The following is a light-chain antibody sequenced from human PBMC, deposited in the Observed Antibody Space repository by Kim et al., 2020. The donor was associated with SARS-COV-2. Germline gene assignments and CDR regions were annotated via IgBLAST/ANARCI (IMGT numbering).Light chain of an antibody. V-gene: IGKV1-16*01. Sequence: GCVGDRVNISGRARPDMSNYLGWIQLRTGKAPRSLILGAYTLQGGVPSRFSGSGSGTDFTLTISSLQPDDYGTYYCLYYNNDPPTFGQGTKVDIK. CDR2: GAY. J-gene: IGKJ2*01. CDR3: LYYNNDPPT. CDR1: PDMSNY.